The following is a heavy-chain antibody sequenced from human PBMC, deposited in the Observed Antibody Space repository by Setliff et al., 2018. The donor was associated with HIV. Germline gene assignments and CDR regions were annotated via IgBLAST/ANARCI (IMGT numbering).Heavy chain of an antibody. V-gene: IGHV3-48*03. CDR3: ARQGNWEFDY. J-gene: IGHJ4*02. CDR1: GFTFSNFE. D-gene: IGHD7-27*01. CDR2: ISSSGTIM. Sequence: GGSLRLSCAASGFTFSNFEMNWVRQAPGKGLEWVSYISSSGTIMHYADSVKGRFTISRDNSKNSLYLQMISLRAEDTALYYCARQGNWEFDYWGQGTLVTVSS.